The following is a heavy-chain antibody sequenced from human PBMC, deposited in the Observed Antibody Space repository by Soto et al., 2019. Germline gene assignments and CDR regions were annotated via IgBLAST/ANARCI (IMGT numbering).Heavy chain of an antibody. CDR3: ARGPFLVGATLGAFDI. J-gene: IGHJ3*02. Sequence: SEPLSLNCAVYGGSLSVYYWSWIRQPPGKGLEWIGEINHSGSTNYNPSLKSRVTISVDTSKNQFSLKLSSVTAADTAVYYCARGPFLVGATLGAFDIWGQGTMVTVSS. V-gene: IGHV4-34*01. D-gene: IGHD1-26*01. CDR1: GGSLSVYY. CDR2: INHSGST.